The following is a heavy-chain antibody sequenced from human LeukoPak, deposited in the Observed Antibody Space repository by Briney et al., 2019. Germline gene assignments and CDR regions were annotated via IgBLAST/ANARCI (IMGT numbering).Heavy chain of an antibody. Sequence: PGGSLRLSCAASGYTFSNYAMSWVRQAPGRGLEWVSAISGSGESTYYADSVKGRFTISGDNSKNTLHLQMNSLRAEDTAVYHCARQLGYCSDGSCYFDYWGQGTLVTVSS. J-gene: IGHJ4*02. CDR3: ARQLGYCSDGSCYFDY. CDR2: ISGSGEST. CDR1: GYTFSNYA. V-gene: IGHV3-23*01. D-gene: IGHD2-15*01.